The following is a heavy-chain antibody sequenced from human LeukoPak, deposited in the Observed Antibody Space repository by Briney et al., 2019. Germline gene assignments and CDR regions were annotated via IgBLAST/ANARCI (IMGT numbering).Heavy chain of an antibody. CDR1: GFTFSSYS. CDR3: AREHFWSGYYYFEY. V-gene: IGHV3-21*01. J-gene: IGHJ4*02. D-gene: IGHD3-3*02. Sequence: GGSLRLSCAASGFTFSSYSMNWVRQAPGKGLEWVSSISSSSSYIYYADSVKGRFTISRDNAKNSLYLQMNSLIAEDTAVYYCAREHFWSGYYYFEYCGQKTLVTVSS. CDR2: ISSSSSYI.